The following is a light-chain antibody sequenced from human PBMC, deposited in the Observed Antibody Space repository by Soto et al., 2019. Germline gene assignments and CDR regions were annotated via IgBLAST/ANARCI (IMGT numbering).Light chain of an antibody. V-gene: IGKV3-15*01. J-gene: IGKJ5*01. CDR3: QQYNDWPIN. Sequence: EIVLTQAPATLSLSPGEIATLSWGASQSVSSSYLAWYQQKPGQVPRLLIYRASTRATGIPARFTGSGSGTELILTISSLQSEDFAVYYCQQYNDWPINLGQGTRLEIK. CDR1: QSVSSSY. CDR2: RAS.